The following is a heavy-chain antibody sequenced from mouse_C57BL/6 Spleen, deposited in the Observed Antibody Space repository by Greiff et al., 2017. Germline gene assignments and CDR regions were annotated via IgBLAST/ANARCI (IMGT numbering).Heavy chain of an antibody. D-gene: IGHD1-1*01. Sequence: VQLQQSGPELVKPGASVKIPCKASGYTFTDYNMDWVKQSHGKSLEWIGDINPNNGGTIYNQKFKGKATLTVDKSSSTAYMELRSLTSEDTAVYYWSRRVTTVVYWYFDVWGTGATVTVAS. J-gene: IGHJ1*03. V-gene: IGHV1-18*01. CDR1: GYTFTDYN. CDR3: SRRVTTVVYWYFDV. CDR2: INPNNGGT.